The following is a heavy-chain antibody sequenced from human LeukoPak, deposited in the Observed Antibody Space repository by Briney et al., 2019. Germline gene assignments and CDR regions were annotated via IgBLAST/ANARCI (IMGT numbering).Heavy chain of an antibody. CDR2: INWNGGST. J-gene: IGHJ4*02. CDR3: AKAPLGRCTGVICYSFDH. V-gene: IGHV3-20*04. D-gene: IGHD2-15*01. CDR1: GFTFDDYG. Sequence: GGSLRLSCAASGFTFDDYGMSWVRQAPGKGLEWVSGINWNGGSTGYADSVKGRFTISRDNAKNTLYLQMNSLRAEDAAVYYCAKAPLGRCTGVICYSFDHWGQGTLVTVSS.